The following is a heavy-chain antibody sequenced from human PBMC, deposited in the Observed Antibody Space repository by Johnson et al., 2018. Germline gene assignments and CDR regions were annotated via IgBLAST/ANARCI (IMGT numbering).Heavy chain of an antibody. D-gene: IGHD3-16*01. CDR1: GYTFTGYA. J-gene: IGHJ6*02. Sequence: VQLVQCGAEVKKPGASGEVSCKASGYTFTGYAVHWVRQAPGQRLEWMGWINAGNGKRKYSQKFQGRVTITRDTSARAAYMELSRLGSEDTAVYYCARGGGYYYYYNMDVWGQGTTVTVSS. CDR2: INAGNGKR. CDR3: ARGGGYYYYYNMDV. V-gene: IGHV1-3*01.